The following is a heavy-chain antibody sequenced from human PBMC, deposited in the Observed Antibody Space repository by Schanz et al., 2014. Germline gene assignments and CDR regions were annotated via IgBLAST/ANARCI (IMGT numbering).Heavy chain of an antibody. CDR2: ISGSGGST. J-gene: IGHJ4*02. CDR3: ARDGDFDY. Sequence: VQLVESGGDLVKPGGSLRLSCEASGFSFSTYGMTWVRQAPGKGLEWVSAISGSGGSTVYADSVKGRFTISRDNSNNTVFLQMNSLRAEDTAVYYCARDGDFDYWGQGTLVTVSS. V-gene: IGHV3-23*04. CDR1: GFSFSTYG.